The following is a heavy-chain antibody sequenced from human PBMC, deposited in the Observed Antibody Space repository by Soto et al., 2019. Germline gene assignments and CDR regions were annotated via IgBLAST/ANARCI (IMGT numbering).Heavy chain of an antibody. CDR2: VGGSGDST. Sequence: GGSLRLSCAASGFTFSNYAMSWVRQAPGKGLEWVSGVGGSGDSTYYADSVKGRFTISRDNSKDTLYLQMNSLRAEDTAVYYCAKSPLGYCSGGSCYPPRYFDYWGQGTLVTVSS. J-gene: IGHJ4*02. CDR1: GFTFSNYA. CDR3: AKSPLGYCSGGSCYPPRYFDY. D-gene: IGHD2-15*01. V-gene: IGHV3-23*01.